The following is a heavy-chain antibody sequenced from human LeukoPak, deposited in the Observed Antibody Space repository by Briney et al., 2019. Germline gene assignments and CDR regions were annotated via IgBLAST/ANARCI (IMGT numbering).Heavy chain of an antibody. V-gene: IGHV4-31*03. Sequence: PSQTLSLTCTVSGGSISSGGYYWSWIRQHPGKGLEWIGYIYYSGSTYYNPSLKSRVTISVDTSKNQFSLKLSSVTAADTAVYYCSRDWGEMATIGFDPWGQGTLVTVSS. J-gene: IGHJ5*02. CDR1: GGSISSGGYY. CDR3: SRDWGEMATIGFDP. CDR2: IYYSGST. D-gene: IGHD5-24*01.